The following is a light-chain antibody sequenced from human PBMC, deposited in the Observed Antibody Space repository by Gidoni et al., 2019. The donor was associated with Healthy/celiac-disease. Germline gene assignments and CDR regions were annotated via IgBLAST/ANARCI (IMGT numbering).Light chain of an antibody. Sequence: QSVLTQPPSVSGAPGTRLTISCHGSSSNLGEGSELHWYQQLPGTSPKLLIFCNHNRPACVTDRCSVSKSGTSDSLAITGLQAEDESDYYCQAYDSTLSGSGVFGGGTRLTVL. CDR2: CNH. J-gene: IGLJ2*01. CDR3: QAYDSTLSGSGV. CDR1: SSNLGEGSE. V-gene: IGLV1-40*01.